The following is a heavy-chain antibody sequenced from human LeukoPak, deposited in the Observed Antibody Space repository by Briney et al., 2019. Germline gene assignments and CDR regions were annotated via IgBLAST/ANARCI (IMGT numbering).Heavy chain of an antibody. D-gene: IGHD1-14*01. CDR3: ARGITTLGNNDFDY. V-gene: IGHV1-2*02. J-gene: IGHJ4*02. Sequence: ASVKVSCKASGYTFTGYYIHWVRQAPGQGLEWMGRVNPNSGGTNYAQKFQGRVTMTRDTSISTAFMELSSLRSDDTAVYYCARGITTLGNNDFDYWGQGTLVTVSS. CDR1: GYTFTGYY. CDR2: VNPNSGGT.